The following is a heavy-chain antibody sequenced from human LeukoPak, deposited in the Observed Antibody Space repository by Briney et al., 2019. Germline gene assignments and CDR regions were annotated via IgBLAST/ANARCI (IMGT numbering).Heavy chain of an antibody. CDR1: GLSFSHYS. J-gene: IGHJ6*02. CDR2: IGTSSGNT. Sequence: GSLLLSCAASGLSFSHYSMNWVRQAPGRGLGWASSIGTSSGNTNYGDSVKGRFTISRDNMKNSVHLQMNSLRAEDTAVYYCARSGWSYYFGLDVWGHGTTVTVSS. CDR3: ARSGWSYYFGLDV. V-gene: IGHV3-21*01. D-gene: IGHD6-19*01.